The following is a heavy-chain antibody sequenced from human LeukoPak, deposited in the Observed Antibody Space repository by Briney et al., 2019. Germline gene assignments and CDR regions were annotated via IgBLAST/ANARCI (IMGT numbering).Heavy chain of an antibody. V-gene: IGHV1-18*01. CDR3: ARGALRYCSGGSCYAAPTYMDV. J-gene: IGHJ6*03. CDR2: ISAYNGVT. CDR1: GYTLTSYG. D-gene: IGHD2-15*01. Sequence: ASVRVSCEPSGYTLTSYGTSWVRQAPGPGGEWMGCISAYNGVTNYAQKLQGRVTMTTDTSTSTAYMELRGLSSDDTAVYYCARGALRYCSGGSCYAAPTYMDVWGKGTTVTVSS.